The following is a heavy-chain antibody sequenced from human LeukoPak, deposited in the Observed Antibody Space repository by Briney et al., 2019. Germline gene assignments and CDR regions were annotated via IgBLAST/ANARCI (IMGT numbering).Heavy chain of an antibody. J-gene: IGHJ4*02. CDR1: GGSFGSYY. Sequence: KSSETLSLTCTVSGGSFGSYYWSWLRQSPGKGLEWIGYIYYSGSTSYNPSLKSRVTISVDTSKNQFSLKLSSVTPADTAVYYCARGYYDSSGYSNPFDYWGQGTLVTVSS. CDR2: IYYSGST. CDR3: ARGYYDSSGYSNPFDY. D-gene: IGHD3-22*01. V-gene: IGHV4-59*01.